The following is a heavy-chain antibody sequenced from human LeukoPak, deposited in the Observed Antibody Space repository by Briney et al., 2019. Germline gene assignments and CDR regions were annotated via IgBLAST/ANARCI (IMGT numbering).Heavy chain of an antibody. CDR3: ASDLIAVAGTTCVY. CDR1: GYTFTRYY. J-gene: IGHJ4*02. D-gene: IGHD6-19*01. V-gene: IGHV1-2*02. CDR2: INPNSGGT. Sequence: ASVKVSCKASGYTFTRYYMLLVRQAPGQGLEWMGWINPNSGGTNYAQKFQGRVTMTRDTSISTAYIDLSRLRSDDTAVYYCASDLIAVAGTTCVYWGQGTLVTVSS.